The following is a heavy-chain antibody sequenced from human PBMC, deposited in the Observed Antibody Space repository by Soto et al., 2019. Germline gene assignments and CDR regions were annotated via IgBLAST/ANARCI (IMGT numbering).Heavy chain of an antibody. D-gene: IGHD3-10*01. CDR2: IWYDGSNK. V-gene: IGHV3-33*01. CDR1: GFTFSSYG. CDR3: ARDRGYGSGSYRGTYFDY. J-gene: IGHJ4*02. Sequence: QVQLVESGGGVVQPGRSLRLSCAASGFTFSSYGMHWVRQAPGKGLEWVAVIWYDGSNKYYADSVKGRFTISRDNSKNTLYLHMNSLRAEDTAVYNCARDRGYGSGSYRGTYFDYWGQGTLVTVSS.